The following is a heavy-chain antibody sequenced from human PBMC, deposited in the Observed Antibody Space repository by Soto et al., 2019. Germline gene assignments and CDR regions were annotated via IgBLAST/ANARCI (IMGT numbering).Heavy chain of an antibody. CDR3: ARGQITIFGVVRGSYDY. CDR2: IKQDGSEK. V-gene: IGHV3-7*01. J-gene: IGHJ4*02. CDR1: GFTFSSYW. D-gene: IGHD3-3*01. Sequence: GGSLRLSCAASGFTFSSYWMSWVRQAPGKGLEWVANIKQDGSEKYYVDSVKGRFTISRDNAKNSLYLQMNSLRAEDTAVYYCARGQITIFGVVRGSYDYWSQGTLVTVSS.